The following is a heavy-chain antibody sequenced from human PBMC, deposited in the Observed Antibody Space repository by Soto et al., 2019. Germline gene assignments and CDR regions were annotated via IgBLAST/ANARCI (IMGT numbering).Heavy chain of an antibody. V-gene: IGHV3-21*01. J-gene: IGHJ5*02. Sequence: EVQLVESGAGLVKPGGSLRLSCEASGFTFSSYSMNWVRKAPGKGLEWVSSISSSSSYIYYADSVKGRFTISRDNAKNALYLKMNSLRAEDTAVYYFARELGMINGANWFDPWRQGTLLTVSS. D-gene: IGHD2-8*01. CDR3: ARELGMINGANWFDP. CDR2: ISSSSSYI. CDR1: GFTFSSYS.